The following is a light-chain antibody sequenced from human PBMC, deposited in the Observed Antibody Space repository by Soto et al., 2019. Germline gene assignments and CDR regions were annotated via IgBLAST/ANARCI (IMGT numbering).Light chain of an antibody. J-gene: IGKJ1*01. CDR2: DAS. Sequence: DIQMTQSPSTLSASVGDRVTITCRASQSISSWLAWYQQKPGKAPKLLIYDASSLESGVPSRFSCSGCGTEFTLTISSLQPDDFATYYCQQYNSYQWTFGQGTKVEIK. CDR3: QQYNSYQWT. V-gene: IGKV1-5*01. CDR1: QSISSW.